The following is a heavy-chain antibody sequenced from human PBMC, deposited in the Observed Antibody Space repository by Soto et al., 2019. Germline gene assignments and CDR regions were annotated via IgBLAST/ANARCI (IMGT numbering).Heavy chain of an antibody. D-gene: IGHD6-19*01. CDR1: GDSVSSNSAA. CDR3: ARENYSGWGSDFDY. J-gene: IGHJ4*02. CDR2: TYYRSKWYN. V-gene: IGHV6-1*01. Sequence: LSLTCAVSGDSVSSNSAAWNWIRQSPSRGLEWLGRTYYRSKWYNDYAVSVKSRITINPDTSKNQFSLQLNSVTPEDTAVYYCARENYSGWGSDFDYWGQGTLVTVSS.